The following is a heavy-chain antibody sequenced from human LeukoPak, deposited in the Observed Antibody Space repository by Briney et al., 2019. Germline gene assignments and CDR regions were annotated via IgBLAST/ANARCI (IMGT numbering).Heavy chain of an antibody. D-gene: IGHD6-13*01. J-gene: IGHJ4*02. Sequence: GASVKVSCKASGYTFTSYYMHWVRQAPGQGLEWMGIINPSGGSTSYAQKFQGRVTMTRDTSTSTVYMELSSLRSEDTAVYYCARDLGVGIAAAKLPISDYWGQGTLVTVSS. CDR3: ARDLGVGIAAAKLPISDY. CDR2: INPSGGST. V-gene: IGHV1-46*01. CDR1: GYTFTSYY.